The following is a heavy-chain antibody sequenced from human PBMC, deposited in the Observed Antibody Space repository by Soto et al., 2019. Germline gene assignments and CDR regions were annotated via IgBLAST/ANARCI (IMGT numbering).Heavy chain of an antibody. CDR3: ARHGTALTAVNWFVS. J-gene: IGHJ5*01. D-gene: IGHD2-21*02. V-gene: IGHV4-39*01. CDR1: GGSITSGSFY. CDR2: IYYSGSV. Sequence: PSETLSLTCTVSGGSITSGSFYWCWVRHSPGKGLEWIGSIYYSGSVFYNPSLESRVTISADVSRDQFSLKLTSVTAADTAVYYCARHGTALTAVNWFVSWGHGTLVTVSS.